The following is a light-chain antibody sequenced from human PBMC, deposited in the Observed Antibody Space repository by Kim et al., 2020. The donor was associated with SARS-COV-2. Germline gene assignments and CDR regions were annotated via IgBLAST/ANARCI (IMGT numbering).Light chain of an antibody. Sequence: QGVTISCTGGGSNIGEGYDVHWYQQLPGKAPKFLIYSNNNRPSGVPDRFSASKTGTSASLAITGLQAEDEAAYYCQSYDRRLSSYVFGTGTKVTVL. V-gene: IGLV1-40*01. CDR2: SNN. J-gene: IGLJ1*01. CDR3: QSYDRRLSSYV. CDR1: GSNIGEGYD.